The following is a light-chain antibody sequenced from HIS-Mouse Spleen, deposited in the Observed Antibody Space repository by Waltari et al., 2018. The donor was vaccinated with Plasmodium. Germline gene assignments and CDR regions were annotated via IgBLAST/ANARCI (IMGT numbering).Light chain of an antibody. CDR1: ALPKTY. J-gene: IGLJ3*02. Sequence: SYELTQPPSVSVSPGQTARITCSGDALPKTYAYWYQQKSGQAPVLVIYEDSKRPSGSPERFSGSSSGTMATVTISGAQVEDEAEYYCYSTDSSGNHRVFGGGTKLTVL. CDR3: YSTDSSGNHRV. CDR2: EDS. V-gene: IGLV3-10*01.